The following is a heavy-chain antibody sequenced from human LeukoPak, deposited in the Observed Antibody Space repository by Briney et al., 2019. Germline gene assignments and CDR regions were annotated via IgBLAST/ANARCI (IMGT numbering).Heavy chain of an antibody. CDR3: AKDIYAYVTNCFFDY. CDR1: GFTLSSYA. D-gene: IGHD4-17*01. Sequence: GGSLRLSCAGSGFTLSSYAMSWVRQAPGTGLEWVSGSTVGGTNTHYADSVKGRFTISRDHSKNMLYLQMNSLRAEDTAIYYCAKDIYAYVTNCFFDYWGQGSLVTVSS. J-gene: IGHJ4*02. CDR2: STVGGTNT. V-gene: IGHV3-23*01.